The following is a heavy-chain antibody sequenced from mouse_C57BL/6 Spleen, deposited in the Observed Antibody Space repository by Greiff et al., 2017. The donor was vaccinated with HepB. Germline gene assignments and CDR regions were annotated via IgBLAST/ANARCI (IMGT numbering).Heavy chain of an antibody. CDR2: INPNNGGT. J-gene: IGHJ2*01. V-gene: IGHV1-26*01. D-gene: IGHD2-14*01. CDR3: ARYGYSDFDD. CDR1: GYTFTDYY. Sequence: EVQLQQSGPELVKPGASVKISCKASGYTFTDYYMNWVKQSPGKSLEWIGDINPNNGGTSYNQKFKGKATLTVDKSSSTAYMELRSLTSEDSAVDYGARYGYSDFDDWGKGTTLTVSS.